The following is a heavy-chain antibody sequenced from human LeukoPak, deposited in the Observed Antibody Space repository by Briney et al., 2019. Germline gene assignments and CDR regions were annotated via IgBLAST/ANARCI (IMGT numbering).Heavy chain of an antibody. J-gene: IGHJ4*02. CDR1: GGSVTSTNW. CDR3: ARHVIDTSGYYLDYFDN. Sequence: SETLSLTCDVSGGSVTSTNWWTWVRQPPGKGLEWIGEVHLDGRTNYNPSLKSRVTISVDTSKKQFSLKLSSVSAADTAVYYCARHVIDTSGYYLDYFDNWGQGTLVTVSS. D-gene: IGHD3-22*01. CDR2: VHLDGRT. V-gene: IGHV4-4*02.